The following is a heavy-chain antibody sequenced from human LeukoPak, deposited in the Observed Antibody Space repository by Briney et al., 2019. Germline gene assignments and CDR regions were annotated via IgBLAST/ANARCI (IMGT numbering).Heavy chain of an antibody. CDR1: GGSISSGNYY. V-gene: IGHV4-30-4*02. J-gene: IGHJ3*02. CDR3: ARLGYYYDSSGYRDAFDI. CDR2: IYYSGST. D-gene: IGHD3-22*01. Sequence: PSETLSLTCTVSGGSISSGNYYWTWIRQPPGKGLEWIGYIYYSGSTYYNPSLKSRVTISVDTSRNQFSLKLSSVTAADTAVYYCARLGYYYDSSGYRDAFDIWGQGTMVTVSS.